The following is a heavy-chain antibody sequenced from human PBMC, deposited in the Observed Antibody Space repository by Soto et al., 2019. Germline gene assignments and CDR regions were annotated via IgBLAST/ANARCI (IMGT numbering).Heavy chain of an antibody. CDR2: ISGSGGST. Sequence: GGSLRLSCAASGFTFISYAMSWVRQAPGKGLEWVSAISGSGGSTYYADSVKGQHTISQDNSKNPQYPQLTSLRAHDRALYHYAKESPEINWNDLDYGGKETSVT. V-gene: IGHV3-23*01. CDR3: AKESPEINWNDLDY. J-gene: IGHJ4*02. D-gene: IGHD1-1*01. CDR1: GFTFISYA.